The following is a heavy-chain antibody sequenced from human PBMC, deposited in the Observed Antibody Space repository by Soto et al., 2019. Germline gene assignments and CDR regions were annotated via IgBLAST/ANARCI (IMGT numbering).Heavy chain of an antibody. CDR1: GGSFSGYY. J-gene: IGHJ1*01. Sequence: SETLSLTCAVYGGSFSGYYWSWIRQPPGKGLEWIGEINHSGSTNYNPSLKSRVTISVDTSKNQFSLELSSVTAADTAVYYCARGRRLRFEYFQHWGQGTLVTVSS. CDR2: INHSGST. V-gene: IGHV4-34*01. D-gene: IGHD4-17*01. CDR3: ARGRRLRFEYFQH.